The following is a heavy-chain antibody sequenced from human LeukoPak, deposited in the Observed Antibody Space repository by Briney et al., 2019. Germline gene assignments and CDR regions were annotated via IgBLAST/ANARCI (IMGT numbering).Heavy chain of an antibody. CDR1: GFTSIAYA. J-gene: IGHJ6*02. D-gene: IGHD1-14*01. CDR2: ISGSGGTT. Sequence: GGSLRLSCVGSGFTSIAYALNWVRQAPGKGLEWVSVISGSGGTTYYEDSVKGRFTISRDSSKNTLYLQMNSLRAEDTAVYYCAKVSGGGLYYDGMDVWGQGTTVTVSS. CDR3: AKVSGGGLYYDGMDV. V-gene: IGHV3-23*01.